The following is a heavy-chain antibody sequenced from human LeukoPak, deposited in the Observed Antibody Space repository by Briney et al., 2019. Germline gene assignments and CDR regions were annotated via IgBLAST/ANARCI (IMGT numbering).Heavy chain of an antibody. CDR1: GGTFSSYA. Sequence: SVKVSCRASGGTFSSYAISWVRQAPGQGLEWMGGIIPIFGTANYAQKFQGRVTITADESTSTAYMELSSLRSEDTAVYYCAKTLRFLKATHAFDIWGQGTMVTVSS. D-gene: IGHD3-3*01. V-gene: IGHV1-69*13. CDR2: IIPIFGTA. J-gene: IGHJ3*02. CDR3: AKTLRFLKATHAFDI.